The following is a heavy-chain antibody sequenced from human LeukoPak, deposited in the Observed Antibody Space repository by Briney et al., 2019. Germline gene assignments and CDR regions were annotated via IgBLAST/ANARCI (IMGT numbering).Heavy chain of an antibody. CDR2: IRFDGSKK. V-gene: IGHV3-30*02. J-gene: IGHJ4*02. Sequence: GRSLRLSCAASGFTFSSYGIHWVRQAPGKGLEWVAFIRFDGSKKYYADSVKGRFTISRDNSKNTLDLQMNSLRLEDTVVYYCAREKIAARHFTGYWGQGTLVTVSS. CDR1: GFTFSSYG. D-gene: IGHD6-6*01. CDR3: AREKIAARHFTGY.